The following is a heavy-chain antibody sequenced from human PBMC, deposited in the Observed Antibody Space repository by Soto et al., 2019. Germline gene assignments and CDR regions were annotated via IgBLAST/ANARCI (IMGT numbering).Heavy chain of an antibody. D-gene: IGHD6-13*01. Sequence: SETLSLTWTVSGGSISSYYGSWIRQPPGKGLEWIGYIYYSGSTNYNPSLKSRVTISVDTSKNQFSLKLSSVTAADTAVYYCARRIAAAGTYYYYMDVWGKGTTVTVS. CDR1: GGSISSYY. CDR2: IYYSGST. V-gene: IGHV4-59*08. J-gene: IGHJ6*03. CDR3: ARRIAAAGTYYYYMDV.